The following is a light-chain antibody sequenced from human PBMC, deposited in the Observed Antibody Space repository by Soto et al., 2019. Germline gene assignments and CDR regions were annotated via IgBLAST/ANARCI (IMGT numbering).Light chain of an antibody. V-gene: IGLV2-14*01. CDR2: EVS. CDR3: SSKTSSSSPFV. CDR1: TSDVGAYNY. Sequence: QSVLTQPASVSGSPGQSITISCTGSTSDVGAYNYVSWYKHHPGQAPQLMIYEVSNRPSGVSNRFSGSKSGNTASLTISGLQADDEGDYYCSSKTSSSSPFVFGTGTKVPVL. J-gene: IGLJ1*01.